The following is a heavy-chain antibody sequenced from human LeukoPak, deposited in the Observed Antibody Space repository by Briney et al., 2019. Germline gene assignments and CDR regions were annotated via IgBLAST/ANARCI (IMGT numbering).Heavy chain of an antibody. CDR1: GYSFTSYW. Sequence: GESLKISCKGSGYSFTSYWIGWVRQMTGKGLEWMGIIYPGDSDTRYSPSFQGHVTLSADNSISTAYLQWSSLKASDTAMYYCARIDGYNSLDYWGQGTLVTVSS. V-gene: IGHV5-51*01. J-gene: IGHJ4*02. D-gene: IGHD5-24*01. CDR2: IYPGDSDT. CDR3: ARIDGYNSLDY.